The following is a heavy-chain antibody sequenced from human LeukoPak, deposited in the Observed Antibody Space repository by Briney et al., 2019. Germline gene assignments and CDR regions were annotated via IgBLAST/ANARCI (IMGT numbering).Heavy chain of an antibody. CDR2: IYSGGST. V-gene: IGHV3-66*02. Sequence: GGSLRLSCAASGFTVSSNYMSWVRQAPGKGLEWVSVIYSGGSTYYADSAKGRFTISRDNSKNTLYLQMNSLRAEDTAVYYCASRYYDFWSGYYTPDYWGQGTLVTVSS. D-gene: IGHD3-3*01. CDR3: ASRYYDFWSGYYTPDY. J-gene: IGHJ4*02. CDR1: GFTVSSNY.